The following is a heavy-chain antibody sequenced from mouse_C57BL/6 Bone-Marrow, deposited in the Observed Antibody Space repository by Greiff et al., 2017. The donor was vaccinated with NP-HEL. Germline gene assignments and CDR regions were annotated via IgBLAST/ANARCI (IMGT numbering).Heavy chain of an antibody. Sequence: DVHLVESGGGLVKPGGSLKLSCAASGFTFSSYAMSWVRQTPEKRLEWVATISDGGSYTYYPDNVKGRFTISRDNAKNNLYLQMSHLKSEDTAMYYCARGGTFTTVDYFDYWGQGTTLTVSS. CDR3: ARGGTFTTVDYFDY. V-gene: IGHV5-4*01. CDR1: GFTFSSYA. J-gene: IGHJ2*01. D-gene: IGHD1-1*01. CDR2: ISDGGSYT.